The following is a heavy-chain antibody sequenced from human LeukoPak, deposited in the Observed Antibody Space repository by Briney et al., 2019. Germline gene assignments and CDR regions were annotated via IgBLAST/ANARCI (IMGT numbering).Heavy chain of an antibody. CDR2: INPNSGGT. D-gene: IGHD3-9*01. J-gene: IGHJ4*02. V-gene: IGHV1-2*02. Sequence: ASVKVSCKASGYTFTDYYMHWVRLAPGQGLEWMGWINPNSGGTNYAQKFQGRVTMTRDTSITTAYMELSRLRSDDTAVYYCARESITLSLFDYWGQGTLVTVSS. CDR3: ARESITLSLFDY. CDR1: GYTFTDYY.